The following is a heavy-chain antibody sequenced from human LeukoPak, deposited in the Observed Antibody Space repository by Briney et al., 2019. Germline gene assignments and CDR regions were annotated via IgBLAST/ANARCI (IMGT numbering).Heavy chain of an antibody. CDR3: ALGAPYYDTQNAFDI. D-gene: IGHD3-22*01. J-gene: IGHJ3*02. Sequence: GASVKVSCKASGYTFTSYGISWVRQAPGQGLEWMGWISAYNGNTNYAQKLQGRVTMTTDTSTSTAYMELRSLRSDDTAVYYCALGAPYYDTQNAFDIWGQGTMVTVSS. CDR2: ISAYNGNT. V-gene: IGHV1-18*01. CDR1: GYTFTSYG.